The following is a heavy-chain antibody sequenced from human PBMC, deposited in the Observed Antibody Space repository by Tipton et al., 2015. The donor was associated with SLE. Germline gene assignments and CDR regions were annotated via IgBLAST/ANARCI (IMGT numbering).Heavy chain of an antibody. Sequence: GLVKPSETLSLTCAVYGGSFSGYYWSWIRQPPGKGLEWIGEINHSGSTNYNPSLKSRVTISVDTSKNQFSLKLSSVTAADTAVYYCARGGVTTVTAVWGQGTMVTVSS. CDR3: ARGGVTTVTAV. J-gene: IGHJ3*01. CDR2: INHSGST. V-gene: IGHV4-34*01. D-gene: IGHD4-17*01. CDR1: GGSFSGYY.